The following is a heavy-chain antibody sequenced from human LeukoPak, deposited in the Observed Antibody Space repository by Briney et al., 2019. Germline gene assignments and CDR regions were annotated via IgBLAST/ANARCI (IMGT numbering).Heavy chain of an antibody. J-gene: IGHJ4*02. Sequence: PGGSLRLSCAASGFTFSRYWMNWVRQAPGKGLEWAANIKEDGSEKYYVESVKGRFTISRDNAKNLLYLQMNSLRAEVTAMYYCASLFLGGQGTLVTVS. D-gene: IGHD3-3*01. V-gene: IGHV3-7*01. CDR3: ASLFL. CDR1: GFTFSRYW. CDR2: IKEDGSEK.